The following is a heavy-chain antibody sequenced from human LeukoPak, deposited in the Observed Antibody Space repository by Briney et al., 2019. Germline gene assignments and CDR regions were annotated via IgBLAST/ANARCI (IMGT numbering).Heavy chain of an antibody. V-gene: IGHV3-30-3*01. Sequence: GGSLRLSCAASGFTFSSYAMSWVRQAPGKGLEWVTLISNDGSNKYYADSVKGRFTISRDNSKNTLSLQMNSLRVEDTAVYYCARPTVVTLSGSQRVALDIWGQGTMVTVSS. CDR2: ISNDGSNK. CDR1: GFTFSSYA. D-gene: IGHD4-23*01. CDR3: ARPTVVTLSGSQRVALDI. J-gene: IGHJ3*02.